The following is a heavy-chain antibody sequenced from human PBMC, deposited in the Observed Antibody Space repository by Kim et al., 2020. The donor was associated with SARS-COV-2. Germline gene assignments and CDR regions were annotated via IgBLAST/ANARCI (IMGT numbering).Heavy chain of an antibody. CDR3: ARRASYYDSSGYYYYFDY. D-gene: IGHD3-22*01. V-gene: IGHV5-51*01. Sequence: GESLKISCKGSGYSFTSYWIGWVRQMPGKGLEWMGIIYPGDSDTRYSPSFQGQVTISADKSISTAYLQWSSLRASDTAMYYCARRASYYDSSGYYYYFDYWGQGNLVTVSS. J-gene: IGHJ4*02. CDR1: GYSFTSYW. CDR2: IYPGDSDT.